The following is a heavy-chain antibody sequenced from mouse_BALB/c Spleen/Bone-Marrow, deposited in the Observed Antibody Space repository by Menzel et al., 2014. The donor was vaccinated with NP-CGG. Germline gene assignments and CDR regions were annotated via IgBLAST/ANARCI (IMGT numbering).Heavy chain of an antibody. CDR3: ARNEGLREDYAMDY. CDR2: IWSGGST. Sequence: QVHVKQSGPGLVQPSQSLPITCTVSGFSLTSYGVHWVRQSPGKGLEWLGVIWSGGSTDYNAAFISRLSISKDNSKSQVFFKMNSLQADDTAIYYCARNEGLREDYAMDYWGQGTSVTVSS. V-gene: IGHV2-4-1*01. J-gene: IGHJ4*01. D-gene: IGHD2-4*01. CDR1: GFSLTSYG.